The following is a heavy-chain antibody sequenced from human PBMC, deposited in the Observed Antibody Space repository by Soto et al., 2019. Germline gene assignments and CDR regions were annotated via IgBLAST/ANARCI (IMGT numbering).Heavy chain of an antibody. D-gene: IGHD2-2*01. J-gene: IGHJ6*02. CDR2: IKEDGSEK. V-gene: IGHV3-7*05. CDR1: EFTFSSYW. Sequence: EVQLVESGGGLVQPGGSLRLSCAASEFTFSSYWMNWVRQAPGKGLEWVANIKEDGSEKYYVDSVKGRFTISRDNAKNSLYLQMNSLRGEDTGVYYCARDLGGLGRGSAVGYYYHYGMDVWGQGTTVTVS. CDR3: ARDLGGLGRGSAVGYYYHYGMDV.